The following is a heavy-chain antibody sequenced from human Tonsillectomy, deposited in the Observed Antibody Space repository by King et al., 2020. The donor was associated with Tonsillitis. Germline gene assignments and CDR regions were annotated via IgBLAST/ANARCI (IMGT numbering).Heavy chain of an antibody. Sequence: QLVQSGAEVKKPGASVKVSCKASGYSFTSYGMSWVRQAPGQGLEWMGWISAYNANTNHAQKLQSRVTMATDTSTSTAFMELRSLRSDDTAVYYCARSCWCYGVTRAFDYWGQGSLVTVSS. J-gene: IGHJ4*02. CDR3: ARSCWCYGVTRAFDY. CDR1: GYSFTSYG. V-gene: IGHV1-18*04. D-gene: IGHD4-17*01. CDR2: ISAYNANT.